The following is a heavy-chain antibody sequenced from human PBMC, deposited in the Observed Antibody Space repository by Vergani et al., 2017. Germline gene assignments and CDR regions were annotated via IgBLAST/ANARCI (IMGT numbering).Heavy chain of an antibody. CDR3: ATIGYRRWGYYFDY. CDR1: GDSISSNNC. D-gene: IGHD2-2*02. Sequence: HVQLQESCPGLVQPPGTLSLTCAVSGDSISSNNCWTWVRQPPGKGLEWIGEICHTEDTKYSPSLKGRVTVSVDESRNLFSLRLNSVTAADTAVYYCATIGYRRWGYYFDYWGQGILVTVSS. V-gene: IGHV4-4*03. CDR2: ICHTEDT. J-gene: IGHJ4*02.